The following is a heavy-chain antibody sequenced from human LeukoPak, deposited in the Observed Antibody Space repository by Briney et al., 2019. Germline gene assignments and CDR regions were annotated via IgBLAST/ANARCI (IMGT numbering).Heavy chain of an antibody. CDR2: MNPNSGNT. V-gene: IGHV1-8*03. J-gene: IGHJ3*02. CDR1: GYTFTSYD. D-gene: IGHD3-22*01. Sequence: GASVKVSCKASGYTFTSYDINWVRQATGQGLEWMGWMNPNSGNTGYAQKFQGRVTITRNTSISTAYMELSSLRSEDTAVYYCAREDLIIFPPYYDSSGYITYDAFDIWGQGTMVTVSS. CDR3: AREDLIIFPPYYDSSGYITYDAFDI.